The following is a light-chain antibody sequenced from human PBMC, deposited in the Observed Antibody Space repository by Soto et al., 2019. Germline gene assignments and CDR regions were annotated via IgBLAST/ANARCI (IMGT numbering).Light chain of an antibody. CDR2: STS. Sequence: QSVLTQPPSTSGTPGQTVTIFCSGSRSNIGSNTVKWYQQLPGTAPRFLIYSTSQRSSGVPGRFSGSKSGASASLSISGLQSEDEADYYCAAWDDRLDVYVFGTGTKLTVL. V-gene: IGLV1-44*01. CDR1: RSNIGSNT. J-gene: IGLJ1*01. CDR3: AAWDDRLDVYV.